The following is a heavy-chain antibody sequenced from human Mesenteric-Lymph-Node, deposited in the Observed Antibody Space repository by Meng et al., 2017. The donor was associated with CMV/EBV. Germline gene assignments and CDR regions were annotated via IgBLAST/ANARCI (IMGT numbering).Heavy chain of an antibody. CDR2: IRSKAHGGTT. V-gene: IGHV3-49*04. CDR1: GFTFSESW. CDR3: IRERVDCISTTCYWSGMDV. J-gene: IGHJ6*02. D-gene: IGHD2-2*01. Sequence: GESLKISCAASGFTFSESWMRWVRQAPGEGLEWVGFIRSKAHGGTTEYAASVRGRFIISRDDSKSIAYLQMNSLQTGDTAVYYCIRERVDCISTTCYWSGMDVWGQGTTVTVSS.